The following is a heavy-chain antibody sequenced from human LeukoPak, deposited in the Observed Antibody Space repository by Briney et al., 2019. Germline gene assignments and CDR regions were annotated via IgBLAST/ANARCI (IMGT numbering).Heavy chain of an antibody. J-gene: IGHJ6*02. D-gene: IGHD2-2*02. CDR2: IYSSGST. V-gene: IGHV3-53*01. CDR1: GFTVSSNY. Sequence: GGSLRLSCAASGFTVSSNYMSWVRQAPGKGLEWVSVIYSSGSTYYADSVKGRFTISRDNSKNTLYLQMNSLRAEDTAVYYCASRAAAIRSPYYYYYYGMDVWGQGTTVTVSS. CDR3: ASRAAAIRSPYYYYYYGMDV.